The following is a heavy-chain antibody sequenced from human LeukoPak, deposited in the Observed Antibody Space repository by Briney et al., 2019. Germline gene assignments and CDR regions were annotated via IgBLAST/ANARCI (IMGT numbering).Heavy chain of an antibody. CDR3: ARDLGQLQYNGFDP. V-gene: IGHV4-4*07. CDR2: IYTSGST. J-gene: IGHJ5*02. D-gene: IGHD2-2*01. Sequence: SETLSLTCTVSGGSISSYYWSWIRQPAGKGLEWIGRIYTSGSTNYNPSLKSRVTISVDTSKNQFSLKLSSVTAADTAVYYCARDLGQLQYNGFDPWGQGTLVTVSS. CDR1: GGSISSYY.